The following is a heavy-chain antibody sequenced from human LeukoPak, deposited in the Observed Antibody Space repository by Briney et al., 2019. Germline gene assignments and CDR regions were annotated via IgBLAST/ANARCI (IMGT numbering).Heavy chain of an antibody. CDR1: GFTFSGSA. CDR3: AGSNSGYGPRFDP. D-gene: IGHD5-12*01. CDR2: IRSTANGYAT. J-gene: IGHJ5*02. V-gene: IGHV3-73*01. Sequence: GGSLRLSCAASGFTFSGSALHWVRQASGKGLEWVGRIRSTANGYATAYAASVKGRFTISRDDSKNTAYLQMDSLKTEDTAVYYCAGSNSGYGPRFDPWGQGTLVTVSS.